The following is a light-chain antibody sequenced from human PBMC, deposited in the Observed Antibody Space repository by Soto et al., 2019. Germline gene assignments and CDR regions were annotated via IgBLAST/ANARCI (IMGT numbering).Light chain of an antibody. V-gene: IGKV1-8*01. CDR2: VAS. CDR3: QQYYSYPT. J-gene: IGKJ4*01. CDR1: QGISSY. Sequence: AIRMTQSPSSFSASTGDRVTITCRASQGISSYLAWYQQKPGKAPKLLIYVASTLQSGVPSRFSGSGSGTDFTLTISCLQSEDFATYYCQQYYSYPTFGGGTKVEIK.